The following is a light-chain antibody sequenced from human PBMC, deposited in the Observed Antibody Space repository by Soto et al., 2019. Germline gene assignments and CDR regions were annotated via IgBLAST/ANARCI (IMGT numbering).Light chain of an antibody. J-gene: IGKJ1*01. V-gene: IGKV1-5*03. CDR3: QQSET. CDR1: QSISSW. Sequence: DIQMTQSPSTLSASVGDRVTITCRASQSISSWLAWYQQKPGKAPKLLIYKASTLESGVPSMFSGSGSGTEFTLIISSLQPDDFATYYCQQSETFGQGTKVEIK. CDR2: KAS.